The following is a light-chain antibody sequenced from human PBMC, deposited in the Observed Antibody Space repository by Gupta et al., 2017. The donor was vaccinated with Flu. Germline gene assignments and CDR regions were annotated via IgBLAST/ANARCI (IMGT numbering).Light chain of an antibody. CDR1: SSNIGAGYD. CDR3: QSYDSSLSGVV. CDR2: GNT. V-gene: IGLV1-40*01. J-gene: IGLJ2*01. Sequence: VTVYCTGSSSNIGAGYDVHWYQQLPGTAPKLLIYGNTNRPSGVPDRFSGSRSGTSASLAITGLQAEDEADYYCQSYDSSLSGVVFGGGTKLTVL.